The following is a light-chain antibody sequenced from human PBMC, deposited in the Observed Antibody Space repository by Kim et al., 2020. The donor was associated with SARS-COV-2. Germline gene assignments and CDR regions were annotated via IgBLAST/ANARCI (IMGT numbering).Light chain of an antibody. CDR2: GDR. Sequence: RVYISCTGSRSDIGAVYDLHWYRHFPGTAPRLLIFGDRNRPSGIPDRFSGSQSGTSASLAITGLQAEDDAEYYCQSYDKTLSASVFGSGTKVTVL. J-gene: IGLJ1*01. CDR3: QSYDKTLSASV. V-gene: IGLV1-40*01. CDR1: RSDIGAVYD.